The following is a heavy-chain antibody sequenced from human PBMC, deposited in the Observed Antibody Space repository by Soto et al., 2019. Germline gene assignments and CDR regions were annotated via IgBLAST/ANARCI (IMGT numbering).Heavy chain of an antibody. CDR1: GFTFSSYG. V-gene: IGHV3-33*08. Sequence: VGSLSLACAASGFTFSSYGMHWVRQAPGKGLEWVAVIWYDGSNKYYADSVKGRFTIFRDNSKNTLYLQMNSLRAEDTAVYYCARDYSGGGMDVWGQGTTVTVSS. CDR3: ARDYSGGGMDV. J-gene: IGHJ6*02. CDR2: IWYDGSNK. D-gene: IGHD5-18*01.